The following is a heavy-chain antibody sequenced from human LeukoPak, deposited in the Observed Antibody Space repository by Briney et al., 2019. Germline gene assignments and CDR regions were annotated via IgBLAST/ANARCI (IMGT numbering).Heavy chain of an antibody. CDR1: GFTFSSYH. Sequence: GGSLRLSCAASGFTFSSYHMNWVRQAPGKGLEWVSFISTSSSSTIYYADSVKGRFTISRDNAKNSLYLQMNSLRAEDTAVYYCARNRITMVRGVISYAFDIWGQGTMVTVSS. CDR2: ISTSSSSTI. V-gene: IGHV3-48*04. D-gene: IGHD3-10*01. J-gene: IGHJ3*02. CDR3: ARNRITMVRGVISYAFDI.